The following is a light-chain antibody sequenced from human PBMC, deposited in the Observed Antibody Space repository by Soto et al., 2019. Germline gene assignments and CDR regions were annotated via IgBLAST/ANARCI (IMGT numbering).Light chain of an antibody. J-gene: IGKJ1*01. V-gene: IGKV1-39*01. CDR1: QSISSY. CDR2: NVF. CDR3: QQSYNTPRA. Sequence: DIQMTQSTSSLSASVGDRVTITCRASQSISSYLNWYQQKPGKAPNLLIYNVFSLQSGVPSRFSGSGSGTDFTLTISSLEPEDFATYYCQQSYNTPRAFGQGTKVDIK.